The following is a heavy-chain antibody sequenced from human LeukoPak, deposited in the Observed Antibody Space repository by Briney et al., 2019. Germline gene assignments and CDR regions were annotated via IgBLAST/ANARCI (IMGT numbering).Heavy chain of an antibody. V-gene: IGHV3-33*01. D-gene: IGHD3-22*01. J-gene: IGHJ4*02. CDR2: IWSDGTNR. CDR1: GFTFSHYG. Sequence: GGSLRLSCATSGFTFSHYGMHWVRQAPGKGLEWVAVIWSDGTNRYYGDPVKGRFTISRDNAKNSLYLQVNSLRGEDTAVYYCARDNYYKADYWGQGTLVTVSS. CDR3: ARDNYYKADY.